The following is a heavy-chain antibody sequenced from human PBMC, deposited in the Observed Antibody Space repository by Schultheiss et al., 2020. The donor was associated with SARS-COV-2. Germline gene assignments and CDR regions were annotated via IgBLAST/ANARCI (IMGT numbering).Heavy chain of an antibody. Sequence: LSLTCAASGFTFSSYGMHWVRQAPGKGLEWVAVISYDGSNKYYADSVKGRFTISRDTSTHTLFLQMNSLRVDDTAIYYCAKVRSSGWYYFDFWGQGTLVTVSS. D-gene: IGHD6-19*01. V-gene: IGHV3-30*18. CDR3: AKVRSSGWYYFDF. CDR1: GFTFSSYG. J-gene: IGHJ4*02. CDR2: ISYDGSNK.